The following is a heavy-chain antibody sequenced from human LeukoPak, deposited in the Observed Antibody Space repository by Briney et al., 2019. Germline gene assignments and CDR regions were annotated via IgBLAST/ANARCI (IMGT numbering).Heavy chain of an antibody. V-gene: IGHV3-48*03. CDR3: PRVFSYYTYSFDY. Sequence: GGALRLSCAGFGFTFRSYEMNWVRQAAGKGLEWISYNSSTGSAIYYADSVKGRFTISRDNAKNSLYLQMNSLRAEDTAVYYCPRVFSYYTYSFDYWGQGTLVTVSS. CDR1: GFTFRSYE. J-gene: IGHJ4*02. CDR2: NSSTGSAI. D-gene: IGHD3-22*01.